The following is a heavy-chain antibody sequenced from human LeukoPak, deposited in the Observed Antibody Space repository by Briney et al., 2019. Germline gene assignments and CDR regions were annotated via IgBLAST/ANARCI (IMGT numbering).Heavy chain of an antibody. D-gene: IGHD1-14*01. CDR3: AMGGISSVYHAFDI. Sequence: GGSLRLSCAASGFTFSSYAMSWVRQAPGKGLEWVSDISASAGSTFYADSVKGRFTISRDNSKNTLYVQMTSLRAEDTPVYYCAMGGISSVYHAFDIWGQGAMVTVSS. V-gene: IGHV3-23*01. CDR2: ISASAGST. J-gene: IGHJ3*02. CDR1: GFTFSSYA.